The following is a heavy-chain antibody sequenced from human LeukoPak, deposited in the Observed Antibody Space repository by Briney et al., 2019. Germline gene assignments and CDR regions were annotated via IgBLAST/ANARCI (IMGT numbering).Heavy chain of an antibody. CDR1: RFTFSSYG. J-gene: IGHJ6*04. CDR2: ISSSNPTI. CDR3: ARDYAPLDV. Sequence: GGTLRLYCAASRFTFSSYGMNWVRQAPGKELEGVSYISSSNPTIYYADSVKGRFTISRKNAKNSLYLQMNSLRAEDTAVYYCARDYAPLDVWGKGNTVTVSS. D-gene: IGHD4-17*01. V-gene: IGHV3-48*04.